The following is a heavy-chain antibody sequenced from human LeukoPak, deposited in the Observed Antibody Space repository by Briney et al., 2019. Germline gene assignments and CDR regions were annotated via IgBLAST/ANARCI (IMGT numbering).Heavy chain of an antibody. CDR2: IYPGDSDT. CDR3: ASFGSSAWPAPADY. D-gene: IGHD2-2*01. CDR1: GYSFPSYW. V-gene: IGHV5-51*01. J-gene: IGHJ4*02. Sequence: GESLKISCKGSGYSFPSYWIGWVRQMPGKGLGWMGIIYPGDSDTRYSPSFQGQVTMSADKSISTAYLQWSSLKASDTAMYYCASFGSSAWPAPADYWGQGTLVTVSS.